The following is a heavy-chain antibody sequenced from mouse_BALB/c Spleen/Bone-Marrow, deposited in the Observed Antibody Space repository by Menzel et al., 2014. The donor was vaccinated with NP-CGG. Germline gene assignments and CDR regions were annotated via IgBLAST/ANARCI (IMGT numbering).Heavy chain of an antibody. CDR3: GRSYGYDDWFAY. Sequence: VQLQQSGPELEKPGASVKISCKASGYSFTGYNMNWVKQSDGRSLEWIGNIDPYYGGTSYNQKFKGKATLTVDKSSSTAHMELLSLTSEDSAVYYCGRSYGYDDWFAYWGQGTLVTVSA. CDR2: IDPYYGGT. D-gene: IGHD2-2*01. CDR1: GYSFTGYN. V-gene: IGHV1-37*01. J-gene: IGHJ3*01.